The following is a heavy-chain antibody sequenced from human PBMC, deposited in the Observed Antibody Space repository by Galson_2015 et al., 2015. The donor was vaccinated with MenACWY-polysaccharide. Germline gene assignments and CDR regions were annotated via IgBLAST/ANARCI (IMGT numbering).Heavy chain of an antibody. CDR1: GGSISSGGYS. D-gene: IGHD5-18*01. Sequence: TLSLTCAVSGGSISSGGYSWSWIRQPPGKGLEWIGYIYHSGSTYYNPSLKSRVTISVGRSKNQFSLKLSSATAADTAVYYCARVDTATYYGMDVWGQGTTVTVSS. J-gene: IGHJ6*02. CDR2: IYHSGST. V-gene: IGHV4-30-2*01. CDR3: ARVDTATYYGMDV.